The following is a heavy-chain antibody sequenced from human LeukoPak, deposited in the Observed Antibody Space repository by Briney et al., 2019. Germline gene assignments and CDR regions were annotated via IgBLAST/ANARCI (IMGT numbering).Heavy chain of an antibody. V-gene: IGHV1-18*01. CDR3: ARDGLPYCSSTSCYTTFDY. Sequence: ASVKVSCKASGYTFTSYGTSWVRQAPGQGLEWMGWISAYNGNTNYAQKLQGRVTMTTDTSTSTAYMELRSLRSDDTAVYYCARDGLPYCSSTSCYTTFDYWGQGTLVTVSS. CDR1: GYTFTSYG. CDR2: ISAYNGNT. J-gene: IGHJ4*02. D-gene: IGHD2-2*02.